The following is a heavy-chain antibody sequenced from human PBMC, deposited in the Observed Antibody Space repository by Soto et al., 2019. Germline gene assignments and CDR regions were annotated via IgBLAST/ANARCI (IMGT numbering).Heavy chain of an antibody. Sequence: QVQVVESGGDLAKPGGSLRLSCAASGFTFSDYYMSWIRQAPGKGLEWVSYISSSGSSIYYADSVKGRFTISRDNAKSSLYLQMNSLRVEDTAVYYCARERRGSAWYSDFDSWGQGTLVTVSS. CDR1: GFTFSDYY. CDR2: ISSSGSSI. CDR3: ARERRGSAWYSDFDS. D-gene: IGHD6-19*01. J-gene: IGHJ4*02. V-gene: IGHV3-11*01.